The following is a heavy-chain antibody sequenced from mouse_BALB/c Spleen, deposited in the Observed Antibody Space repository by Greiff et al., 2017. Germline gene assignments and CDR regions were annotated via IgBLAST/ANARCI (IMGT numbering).Heavy chain of an antibody. Sequence: VQLQQPGAELVKPGASVKLSCKASGYTFTSYYMYWVKQRPGQGLEWIGGINPSNGGTNFNEKFKSKATLTVDKSSSTAYMQLSSLTSEDSAVYYRTRWPYYGNYPFDYWGQGTTLTVSS. CDR1: GYTFTSYY. J-gene: IGHJ2*01. V-gene: IGHV1S81*02. CDR2: INPSNGGT. CDR3: TRWPYYGNYPFDY. D-gene: IGHD2-10*01.